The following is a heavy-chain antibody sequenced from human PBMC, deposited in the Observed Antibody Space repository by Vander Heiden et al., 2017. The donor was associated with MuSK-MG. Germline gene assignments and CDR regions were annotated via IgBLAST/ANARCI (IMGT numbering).Heavy chain of an antibody. V-gene: IGHV4-39*01. J-gene: IGHJ3*02. CDR2: IYYSGRT. D-gene: IGHD3-16*01. CDR1: GGSISSSSYY. CDR3: ARQIGIRGGAFDI. Sequence: QLQLQESGPGLVKPSETLSLTCTVSGGSISSSSYYWGWIRQPPGKGLEWIGGIYYSGRTYYNPALKSRVTISVDTSKNQFSLKLSSVTAADTAVYYCARQIGIRGGAFDIWGQGTMVTVSS.